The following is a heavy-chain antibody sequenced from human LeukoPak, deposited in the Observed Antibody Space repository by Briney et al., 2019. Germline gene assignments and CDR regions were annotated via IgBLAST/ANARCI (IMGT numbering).Heavy chain of an antibody. V-gene: IGHV1-2*02. CDR1: GYTFTGYY. Sequence: ASVKVSCKAFGYTFTGYYMHWVRQAPGQGLEWMGWINPNSGGTNYAQKFQGRVTMTGDTSISTAYMELSRLRSDDTAVYYCARVGGYYYGMDVWGQGTTVTVSS. D-gene: IGHD3-16*01. CDR2: INPNSGGT. J-gene: IGHJ6*02. CDR3: ARVGGYYYGMDV.